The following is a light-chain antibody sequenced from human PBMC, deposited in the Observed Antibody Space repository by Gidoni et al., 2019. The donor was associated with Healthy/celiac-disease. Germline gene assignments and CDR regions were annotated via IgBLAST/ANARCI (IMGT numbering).Light chain of an antibody. V-gene: IGKV1-5*03. CDR3: QQYNSYST. CDR2: MAS. CDR1: QSISSW. Sequence: DIQMTQSPSTLSASVGDRVTIICRASQSISSWLAWYQQKPGKAPKLLIYMASSLESGVPSRFSCSVSATEFTLTISSLQPDDFATYYFQQYNSYSTCGQGTKVEIK. J-gene: IGKJ1*01.